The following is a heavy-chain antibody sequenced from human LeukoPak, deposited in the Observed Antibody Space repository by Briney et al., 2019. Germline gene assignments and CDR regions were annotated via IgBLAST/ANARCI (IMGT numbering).Heavy chain of an antibody. J-gene: IGHJ4*02. CDR3: VRGPPQMMVPIY. CDR1: GFTVSNNY. D-gene: IGHD3-22*01. CDR2: IYSGVTT. V-gene: IGHV3-53*01. Sequence: GGSLRLSCVASGFTVSNNYVTWVRPAPRKGLEWVAVIYSGVTTYYAYSVKGRFTIPRKHSKNKLYFQMNSLRVEEPAVYYCVRGPPQMMVPIYWGQGTLVTVSS.